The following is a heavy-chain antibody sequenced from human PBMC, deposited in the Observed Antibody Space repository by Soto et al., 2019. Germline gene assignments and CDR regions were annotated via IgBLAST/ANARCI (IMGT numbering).Heavy chain of an antibody. J-gene: IGHJ4*02. D-gene: IGHD3-16*01. CDR3: AKELLWGQSDY. V-gene: IGHV3-74*03. CDR2: INTDGTNT. CDR1: GFTFSRYW. Sequence: EVQLVESGGGLVQPGGSLRLSCAASGFTFSRYWMHWFRQDPGNGLVWVSSINTDGTNTQYADSVRGRFTVSRDNAKNTVYLQMISLRSEDTAVHYCAKELLWGQSDYWGQGTLVVVSS.